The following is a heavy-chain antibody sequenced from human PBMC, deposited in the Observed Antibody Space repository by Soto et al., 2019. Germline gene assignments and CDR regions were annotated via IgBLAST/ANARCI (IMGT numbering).Heavy chain of an antibody. CDR2: IYYSGST. Sequence: QVQLQESGPGLVKPSQTLSLTCTVSGGSISSGGYYWSWIRQHPGKGLEWIGYIYYSGSTYYNPSLKSRVTISVDTSKNQCSLKLRSVTAADTAVYYCARSGYSYGPNPLLYWGQGTLVTVSS. D-gene: IGHD5-18*01. CDR1: GGSISSGGYY. CDR3: ARSGYSYGPNPLLY. V-gene: IGHV4-31*03. J-gene: IGHJ4*02.